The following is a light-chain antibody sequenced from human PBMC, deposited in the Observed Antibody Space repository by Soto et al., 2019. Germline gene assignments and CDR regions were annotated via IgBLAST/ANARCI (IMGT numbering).Light chain of an antibody. CDR1: QSISSW. Sequence: DIHMTQYHSTLSASVGDRVTITCRASQSISSWLAWYQQKPGKAPKLLIYDASSLESGVPSRFSGSGSGTEFTLTISSLQPDDFATYYCQQYKSYSGTFGQRSKV. J-gene: IGKJ1*01. CDR3: QQYKSYSGT. CDR2: DAS. V-gene: IGKV1-5*01.